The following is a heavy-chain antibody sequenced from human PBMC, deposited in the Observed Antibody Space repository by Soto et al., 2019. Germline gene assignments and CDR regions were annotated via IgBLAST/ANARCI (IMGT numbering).Heavy chain of an antibody. CDR3: AFHLTALGYFSY. CDR2: VYWDDDK. J-gene: IGHJ4*02. CDR1: GFSLSTTGVA. D-gene: IGHD2-21*02. Sequence: QITLKESGPTLVKPTQTLTLTCTFSGFSLSTTGVAVGWIRQPPGKALEWLALVYWDDDKRYSPSLKSRITITKDTSKNKVVLTMPNMDPMDAATYYCAFHLTALGYFSYWGQGTLVTVSS. V-gene: IGHV2-5*02.